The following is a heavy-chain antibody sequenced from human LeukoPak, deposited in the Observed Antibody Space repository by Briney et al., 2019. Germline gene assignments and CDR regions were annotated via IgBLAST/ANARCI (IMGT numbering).Heavy chain of an antibody. J-gene: IGHJ4*02. CDR1: GGSISTYY. CDR2: IYYSGGT. Sequence: KPSETLSLTCTVSGGSISTYYWTWIRQPPGKGLEWIGYIYYSGGTTYNPSLKSRVTMSVDASKNQFSLKLSSVTAADTAVYYCARDRGYSYDLDYWGQGTLVTVSS. D-gene: IGHD5-18*01. CDR3: ARDRGYSYDLDY. V-gene: IGHV4-59*01.